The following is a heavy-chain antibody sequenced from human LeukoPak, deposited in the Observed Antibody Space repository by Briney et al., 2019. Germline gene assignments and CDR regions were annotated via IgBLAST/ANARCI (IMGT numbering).Heavy chain of an antibody. CDR3: AKDLGWVYYDFWSGLHDLCAFDI. CDR1: GFTFSSYA. D-gene: IGHD3-3*01. Sequence: GGSLRLSCAASGFTFSSYAMSWVRQAPGKGLEWVSAISGSGGSTYYADSVKGRFTISRDNSKNTLHLQMNSLRAEDTAVYYCAKDLGWVYYDFWSGLHDLCAFDIWGQGTMVTVSS. J-gene: IGHJ3*02. CDR2: ISGSGGST. V-gene: IGHV3-23*01.